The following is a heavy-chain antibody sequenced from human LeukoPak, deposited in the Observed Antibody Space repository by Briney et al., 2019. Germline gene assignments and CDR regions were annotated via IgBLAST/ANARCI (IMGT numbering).Heavy chain of an antibody. CDR1: GFTFSSYS. CDR3: ARDRGASSWYVYCDY. Sequence: GGSLRLSCAASGFTFSSYSMNWVRQAPGKGLEWVSSISSSSSYIYYADSVKGRFTISRDNAKNSLYLQMNSLRAEDTAVYYCARDRGASSWYVYCDYWGQGTLVTVSS. D-gene: IGHD6-13*01. J-gene: IGHJ4*02. CDR2: ISSSSSYI. V-gene: IGHV3-21*01.